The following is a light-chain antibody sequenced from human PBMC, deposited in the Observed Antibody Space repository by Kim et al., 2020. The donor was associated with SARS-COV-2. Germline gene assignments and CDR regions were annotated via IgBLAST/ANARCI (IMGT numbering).Light chain of an antibody. CDR2: SAS. CDR3: QQSYSIPIT. V-gene: IGKV1-39*01. J-gene: IGKJ5*01. CDR1: QSNSTY. Sequence: ASVGDRVTITCRTSQSNSTYLNWYQHKPGKAPKVLIYSASSLQSGVPSRFSGSGSGTDFTLTIRSLQPEDFATYYCQQSYSIPITFGQGTRLEIK.